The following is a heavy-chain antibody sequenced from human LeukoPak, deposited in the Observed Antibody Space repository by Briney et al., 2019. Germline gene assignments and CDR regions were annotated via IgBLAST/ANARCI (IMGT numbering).Heavy chain of an antibody. Sequence: ASVKASCKTSGGTFSTYPITWVREAPGQGLEWMGGIIPIFGKPNYAQKFQGRPTITADESTTSAYMNLSSLTFEDTAVYYCARPEGFGDYVPLDYWGQGTMVTVSS. V-gene: IGHV1-69*01. CDR3: ARPEGFGDYVPLDY. D-gene: IGHD3-16*01. CDR2: IIPIFGKP. CDR1: GGTFSTYP. J-gene: IGHJ4*02.